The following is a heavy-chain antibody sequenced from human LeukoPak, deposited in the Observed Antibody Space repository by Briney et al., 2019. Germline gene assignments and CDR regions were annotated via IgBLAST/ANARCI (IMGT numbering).Heavy chain of an antibody. J-gene: IGHJ5*02. Sequence: SETLSLTCTVSGGSISSYYWSWIRQPPGKGLEWIGYIYYSGSTYYNPSLKSRVTISVDTSKNQFSLKLSSVTAADTAVYYCAISTVTSYKVSQSPFDPWGQGTLVTVSS. D-gene: IGHD4-17*01. V-gene: IGHV4-30-4*01. CDR1: GGSISSYY. CDR3: AISTVTSYKVSQSPFDP. CDR2: IYYSGST.